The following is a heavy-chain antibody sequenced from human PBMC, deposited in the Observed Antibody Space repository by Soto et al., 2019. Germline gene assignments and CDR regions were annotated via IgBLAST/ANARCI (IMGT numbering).Heavy chain of an antibody. Sequence: QVQLVESGGGVVQPGRSLRLSCAASGFTFSSYGMHWVRQAPGKGLEWVAVISYDGGNKYYADSVKGRFTISRDNSKNTLYLQMNSLRVEDTAVYYCAKDLLRPGRAYGMDVWGQGTTVTVSS. V-gene: IGHV3-30*18. CDR1: GFTFSSYG. CDR2: ISYDGGNK. J-gene: IGHJ6*02. CDR3: AKDLLRPGRAYGMDV.